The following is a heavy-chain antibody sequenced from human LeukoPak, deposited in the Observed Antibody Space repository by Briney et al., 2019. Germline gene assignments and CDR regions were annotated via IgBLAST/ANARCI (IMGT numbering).Heavy chain of an antibody. CDR3: ARIWLRAFDI. CDR2: IYRDESDT. Sequence: GESLKISCTGSGYSFTNYWIAWVRQMPGKGLEWMGIIYRDESDTKYSPSFQGQVTISADKSISTAYLQWSSLKASDTAMYYCARIWLRAFDIWGQGTMVTVSS. CDR1: GYSFTNYW. D-gene: IGHD3-16*01. J-gene: IGHJ3*02. V-gene: IGHV5-51*01.